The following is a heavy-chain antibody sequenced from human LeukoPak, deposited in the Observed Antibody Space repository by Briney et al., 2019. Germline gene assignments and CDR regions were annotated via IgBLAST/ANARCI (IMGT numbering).Heavy chain of an antibody. J-gene: IGHJ4*02. CDR2: IKQDGSAK. D-gene: IGHD1-1*01. CDR1: GFSFISYW. V-gene: IGHV3-7*01. CDR3: AGCAGNSCYFDY. Sequence: PGGSLRLSCAASGFSFISYWMSWVRQAPGKGLEWVANIKQDGSAKNYMDSVKGRFTISRDNAKNSLYLQLNSLRAEDTAVYYCAGCAGNSCYFDYWGQGTLVIVSS.